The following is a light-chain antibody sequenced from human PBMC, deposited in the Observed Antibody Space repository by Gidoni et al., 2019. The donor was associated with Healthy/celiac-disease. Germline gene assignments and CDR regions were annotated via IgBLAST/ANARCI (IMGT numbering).Light chain of an antibody. V-gene: IGLV3-27*01. J-gene: IGLJ2*01. CDR1: VLAKNY. Sequence: SYELTQPSSMSVSPGQTAKITCSGDVLAKNYARWFQQKPGQAPVLVIYKDSERPSGIPERFSGSSSGTTVTLTISGAQVEDEADYYCFSAADTVIFGGGTKLTVL. CDR2: KDS. CDR3: FSAADTVI.